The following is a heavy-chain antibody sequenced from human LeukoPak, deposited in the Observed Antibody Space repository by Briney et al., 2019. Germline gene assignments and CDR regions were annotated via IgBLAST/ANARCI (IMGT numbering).Heavy chain of an antibody. CDR3: ARVDNWNDGDKLFDY. CDR2: ITTSSSYI. CDR1: GFTFSTYY. J-gene: IGHJ4*02. V-gene: IGHV3-21*04. Sequence: PGGSLRLSCAASGFTFSTYYMNWVRQAPGKGLEWVSSITTSSSYIYYADSVKGRFTISRDNAKNSLYLQMNSLRAEDTALYYCARVDNWNDGDKLFDYWGQGTLVTVSS. D-gene: IGHD1-1*01.